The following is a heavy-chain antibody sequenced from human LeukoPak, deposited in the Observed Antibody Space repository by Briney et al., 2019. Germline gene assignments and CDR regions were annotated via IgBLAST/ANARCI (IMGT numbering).Heavy chain of an antibody. CDR3: ARVAGQQLVHAFDI. CDR2: IYYSGST. Sequence: SETLSLTCTVSGGSISSYYWSWIRQPPGKGLEWIGYIYYSGSTNYNPSLKSRVTISVDTSKNQFSLKLSSVTAADTAVYYCARVAGQQLVHAFDIWGQGTMVTVSS. CDR1: GGSISSYY. V-gene: IGHV4-59*01. J-gene: IGHJ3*02. D-gene: IGHD6-13*01.